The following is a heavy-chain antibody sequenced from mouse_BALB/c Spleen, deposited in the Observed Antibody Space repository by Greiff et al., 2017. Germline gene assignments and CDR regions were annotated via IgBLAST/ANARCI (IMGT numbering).Heavy chain of an antibody. Sequence: EVQVVESGPGLVKPSQTVSLTCTVTGISITTGNYRWSWIRQFPGNKLEWIGYIYYSGTITYNPSLTSRTTITRDTSKNQFFLEMNSLTAEDTATYYCARDGDYYGSSAMDYWGQGTSVTVSS. CDR2: IYYSGTI. CDR1: GISITTGNYR. D-gene: IGHD1-1*01. CDR3: ARDGDYYGSSAMDY. V-gene: IGHV3-5*02. J-gene: IGHJ4*01.